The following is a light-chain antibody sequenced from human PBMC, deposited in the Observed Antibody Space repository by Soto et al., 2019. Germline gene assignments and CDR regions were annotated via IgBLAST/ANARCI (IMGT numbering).Light chain of an antibody. CDR1: QHVDRY. CDR3: QQSSNIPWT. Sequence: DIHITQSPSSLSASVGDSVTITCRTSQHVDRYLSWYQQIPGRAPKLLIYSASSLVSGVPPRFRGSASGKEFTLSISSLQREDFATYFCQQSSNIPWTFGQGTKVDIX. V-gene: IGKV1-39*01. CDR2: SAS. J-gene: IGKJ1*01.